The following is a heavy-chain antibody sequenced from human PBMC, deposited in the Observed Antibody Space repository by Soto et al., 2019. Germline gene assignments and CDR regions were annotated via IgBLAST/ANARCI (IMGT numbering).Heavy chain of an antibody. CDR2: ISSSGSDI. CDR3: ARPLGYCSGDDCYSGGFGFMDV. D-gene: IGHD2-15*01. Sequence: QVQLVESGGGLVKPGGSLRLSCAASGFTFSDYYMSWIRQAPGKGLEWVSYISSSGSDIYYAESVQGRFTISRDNAKNSLYLQMNSLRAEDTAVYYCARPLGYCSGDDCYSGGFGFMDVWGNGTAVTVSS. CDR1: GFTFSDYY. V-gene: IGHV3-11*01. J-gene: IGHJ6*03.